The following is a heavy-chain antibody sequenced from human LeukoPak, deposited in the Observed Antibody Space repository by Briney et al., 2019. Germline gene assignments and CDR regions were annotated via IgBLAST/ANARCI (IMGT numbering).Heavy chain of an antibody. D-gene: IGHD6-19*01. J-gene: IGHJ4*02. CDR1: GFTFSSYD. CDR3: AKDDHGGSGWRDYFDQ. Sequence: PVGCLRLSCAASGFTFSSYDMSWVRQAPGRGLEWVSAIGGGGTPYYADSVKGRLTISRDNSKNTLYLQMNSLRAEDTAVYYCAKDDHGGSGWRDYFDQWGQGTLVTVSS. V-gene: IGHV3-23*01. CDR2: IGGGGTP.